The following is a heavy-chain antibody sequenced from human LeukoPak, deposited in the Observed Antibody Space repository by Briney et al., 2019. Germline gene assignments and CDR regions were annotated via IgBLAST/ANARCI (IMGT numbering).Heavy chain of an antibody. CDR1: GFTFSSYW. V-gene: IGHV3-7*03. CDR3: AKGGVVHAFDI. Sequence: SGGSLRLSCAASGFTFSSYWMTWVRQAPGKGLEWVANIKRDGSAKYYVDSVKGRFTISRDNAKNSLYLQMNSLRAEDTAVYYCAKGGVVHAFDIWGQGTMVTVSS. J-gene: IGHJ3*02. D-gene: IGHD2-15*01. CDR2: IKRDGSAK.